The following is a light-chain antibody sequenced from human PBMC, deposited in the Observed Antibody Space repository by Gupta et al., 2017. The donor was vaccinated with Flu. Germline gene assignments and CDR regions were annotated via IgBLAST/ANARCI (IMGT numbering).Light chain of an antibody. Sequence: GTLSLSPGERATLSCRASQSVRSSYLAWYQQKPGQAPRLLIYGASSRATGIPDRFSGSGSGTDFTLTISRLEPEDFAVYYCQQDRSSPWTFGQGTKVEIK. CDR1: QSVRSSY. CDR3: QQDRSSPWT. J-gene: IGKJ1*01. CDR2: GAS. V-gene: IGKV3-20*01.